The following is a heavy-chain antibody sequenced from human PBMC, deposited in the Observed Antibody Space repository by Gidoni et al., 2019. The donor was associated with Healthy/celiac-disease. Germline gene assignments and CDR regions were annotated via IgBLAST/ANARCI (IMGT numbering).Heavy chain of an antibody. D-gene: IGHD3-9*01. J-gene: IGHJ6*02. CDR1: GFPLRCYE. CDR2: ISSSGSTI. V-gene: IGHV3-48*03. CDR3: ACVWTGYYISDYYYGMDV. Sequence: EVQLVAPGGGLVQPGGSLTLPCAAPGFPLRCYEMNWVRQAPGKGLEWVSYISSSGSTIYYAGSVKGRFTISRDNAKNSLYLQMSSLRAEDTAVYYCACVWTGYYISDYYYGMDVWGQGTTVTVSS.